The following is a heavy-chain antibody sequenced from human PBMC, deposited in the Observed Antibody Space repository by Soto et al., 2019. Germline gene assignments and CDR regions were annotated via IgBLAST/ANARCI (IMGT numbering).Heavy chain of an antibody. CDR3: GRALYYTDRSRYTSCFDY. J-gene: IGHJ4*02. D-gene: IGHD3-3*01. CDR1: GFSLSDHY. CDR2: SRDKAQGYST. Sequence: EVQLVESGGGLVQPGGSLRLSCAASGFSLSDHYIDWVRQAPGKGLEWVGRSRDKAQGYSTEYAASGKGRFTTSRDGSKNSVLLQMNTLKAEDTAVYYCGRALYYTDRSRYTSCFDYWGQGTLVTVSS. V-gene: IGHV3-72*01.